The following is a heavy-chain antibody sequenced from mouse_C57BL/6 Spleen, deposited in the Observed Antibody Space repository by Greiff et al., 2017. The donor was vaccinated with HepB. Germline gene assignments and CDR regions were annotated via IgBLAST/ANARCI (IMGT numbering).Heavy chain of an antibody. V-gene: IGHV1-55*01. CDR3: ARRAQASDYYAMDY. J-gene: IGHJ4*01. Sequence: VQLQQPGAELVKPGASVKMSCKASGYTFTSYWITWVKQRPGQGLEWIGDIYPGSGSTNYNEKFKSKATLTVDTSSSAAYMQLSSLTSEDSAVYYCARRAQASDYYAMDYWGQGTSVTVSS. D-gene: IGHD3-2*02. CDR2: IYPGSGST. CDR1: GYTFTSYW.